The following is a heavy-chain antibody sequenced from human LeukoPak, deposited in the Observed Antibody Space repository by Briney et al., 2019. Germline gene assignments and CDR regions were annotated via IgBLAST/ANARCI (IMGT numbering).Heavy chain of an antibody. J-gene: IGHJ4*02. V-gene: IGHV4-39*07. Sequence: SETLSLTCTVSGGSISSSSYYWGWIRQPPGKGLEWIGSIYYSGSTYYNPSLKSRVTISVDTSKNQFSLKLSSVTAADTAVYYCARSKPYYYDSSGFDYWGQGTLVTVSS. CDR1: GGSISSSSYY. D-gene: IGHD3-22*01. CDR2: IYYSGST. CDR3: ARSKPYYYDSSGFDY.